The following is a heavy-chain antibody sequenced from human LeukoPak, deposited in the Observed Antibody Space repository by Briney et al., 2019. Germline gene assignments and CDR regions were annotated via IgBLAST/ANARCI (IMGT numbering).Heavy chain of an antibody. Sequence: GASVKVSCKASGYTFTGYYMHWVRQAPGQGLEWMGWINPSGGSTSYAQKFQGRVTMTRDMSTSTVYMELSSLRSEDTAVYYCAKVGGSGGYDLGFEFDYWGQGTLVTVSS. D-gene: IGHD3-10*01. V-gene: IGHV1-46*03. CDR2: INPSGGST. CDR3: AKVGGSGGYDLGFEFDY. J-gene: IGHJ4*02. CDR1: GYTFTGYY.